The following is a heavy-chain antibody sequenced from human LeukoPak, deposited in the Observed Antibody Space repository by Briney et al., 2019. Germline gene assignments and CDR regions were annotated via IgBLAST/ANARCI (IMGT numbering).Heavy chain of an antibody. Sequence: GSLRLSCAASGFTFSSYAMSWVRQAPGKGLEWVGRIKSKTDGGTTDYVAPVKGRFTISRDDSKNTLYLQMNSLKSEDTAVYYCTTDYGSGSYRYFNYWGQGTLVTVFS. D-gene: IGHD3-10*01. CDR2: IKSKTDGGTT. J-gene: IGHJ4*02. CDR3: TTDYGSGSYRYFNY. CDR1: GFTFSSYA. V-gene: IGHV3-15*01.